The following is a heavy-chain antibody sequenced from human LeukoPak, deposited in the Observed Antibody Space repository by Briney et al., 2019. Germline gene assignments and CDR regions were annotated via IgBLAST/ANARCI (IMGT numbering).Heavy chain of an antibody. V-gene: IGHV4-59*12. J-gene: IGHJ4*02. CDR3: ARVGGGLYFDY. D-gene: IGHD3-10*01. Sequence: PSETLSLTCTVSGGSITNYYWSWIRQPPGKGLEWVGFISYSGSTNYNPSLQSRVTISVDTSKNHFSLKLSSVTAADTAVYYCARVGGGLYFDYWGQGTLVTVSS. CDR1: GGSITNYY. CDR2: ISYSGST.